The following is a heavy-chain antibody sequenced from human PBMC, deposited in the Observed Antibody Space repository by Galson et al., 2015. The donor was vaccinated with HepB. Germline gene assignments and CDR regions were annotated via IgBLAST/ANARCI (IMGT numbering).Heavy chain of an antibody. CDR1: GFTFTTYA. CDR2: IGGSGGAT. J-gene: IGHJ4*02. CDR3: AKESLHTFHYGSGSGSFFDY. Sequence: LRLSCAASGFTFTTYALTWVRQAPGKALGWVCTIGGSGGATFYADSVKGRFTISRDNSENTLYLQMNSLRAEDTAIFYCAKESLHTFHYGSGSGSFFDYWGQGSLVTVSS. D-gene: IGHD3-10*01. V-gene: IGHV3-23*01.